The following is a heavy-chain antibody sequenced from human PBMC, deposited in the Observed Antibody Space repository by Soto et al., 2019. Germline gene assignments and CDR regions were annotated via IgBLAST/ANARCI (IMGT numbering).Heavy chain of an antibody. CDR3: AKTPRGGGYGNSYFDL. V-gene: IGHV3-74*01. J-gene: IGHJ2*01. D-gene: IGHD5-12*01. Sequence: EVQLVESGGGLVQPGGSLRLSCAASGFTFSSYWMHWVRQAPGKGLVWVSRINSDGSSTNYADSVKGRFTISRDNAKNTLYVQMNRLGGEDTAIYYCAKTPRGGGYGNSYFDLWGRGTLVTVSS. CDR1: GFTFSSYW. CDR2: INSDGSST.